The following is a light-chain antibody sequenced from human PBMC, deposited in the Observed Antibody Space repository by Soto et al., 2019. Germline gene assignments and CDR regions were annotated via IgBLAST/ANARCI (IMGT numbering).Light chain of an antibody. J-gene: IGLJ3*02. CDR3: QAWGTGIGV. CDR2: VNSDGTL. V-gene: IGLV4-69*01. CDR1: SGHTRNA. Sequence: QLVLTQPPSASASLGASVNLTCTLSSGHTRNAIAWHQQHPEKGPRYLMKVNSDGTLIKGDGIPDRFSGSSSGTERYLTIASLQSEDEADYYCQAWGTGIGVFGGGTKLTVL.